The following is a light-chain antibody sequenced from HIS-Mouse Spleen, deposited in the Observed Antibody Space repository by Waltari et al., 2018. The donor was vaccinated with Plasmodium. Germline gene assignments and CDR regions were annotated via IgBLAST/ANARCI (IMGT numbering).Light chain of an antibody. CDR3: QQYNNWPFT. CDR1: QSVSSN. J-gene: IGKJ3*01. Sequence: EIVMTQSPATLSVSPGERATLSCRASQSVSSNLAWYQQKPGQAPRLRIYGASTSATGIQARFSGSGSGTEFTLTISSLQSEDFAVYYCQQYNNWPFTFGPGTKVDIK. V-gene: IGKV3-15*01. CDR2: GAS.